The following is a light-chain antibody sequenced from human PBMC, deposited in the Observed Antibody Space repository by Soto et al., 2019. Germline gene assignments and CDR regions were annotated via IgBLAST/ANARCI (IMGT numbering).Light chain of an antibody. Sequence: IVMTQSPATLSVSPGERATLSCRASQSINSNLAWYQQKPGQAPRLLMFRASIRATGFPARFSGSGSGTEFNITISSLQSEDSAIYYCQQYGGSPRTFGQGTKVEVK. CDR3: QQYGGSPRT. CDR1: QSINSN. V-gene: IGKV3-15*01. CDR2: RAS. J-gene: IGKJ1*01.